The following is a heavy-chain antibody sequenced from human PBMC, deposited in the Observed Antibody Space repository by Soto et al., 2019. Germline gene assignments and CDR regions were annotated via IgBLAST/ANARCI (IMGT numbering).Heavy chain of an antibody. Sequence: QVQLVQSGGGVVQPGRALRLSCAGSGFTFRNYGMHWVRQAPGKGLEWVTNIWHDGNNKNYADAVKGRFTISRDNSQNILYLQMNNLRVEDTAVYYCARDKARYFDFVTALSGVDVWGQGTSVIVSS. CDR2: IWHDGNNK. CDR3: ARDKARYFDFVTALSGVDV. D-gene: IGHD3-9*01. J-gene: IGHJ6*02. V-gene: IGHV3-33*01. CDR1: GFTFRNYG.